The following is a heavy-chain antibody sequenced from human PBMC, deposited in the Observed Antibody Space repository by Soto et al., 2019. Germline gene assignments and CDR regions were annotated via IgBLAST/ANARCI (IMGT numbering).Heavy chain of an antibody. D-gene: IGHD3-22*01. J-gene: IGHJ4*02. V-gene: IGHV1-8*01. CDR2: MNPNSGNT. CDR3: ERVRYYYDSSGYYLSFDY. Sequence: QVQLVQSGAEVKKPGASVKVSCKASGYTFTSYDINWVRQATGQGLEWMGWMNPNSGNTGYAQKFQGRVTMTRNTSISTAYRELSSPRSEDTAVYYCERVRYYYDSSGYYLSFDYWGQGTLVTVSS. CDR1: GYTFTSYD.